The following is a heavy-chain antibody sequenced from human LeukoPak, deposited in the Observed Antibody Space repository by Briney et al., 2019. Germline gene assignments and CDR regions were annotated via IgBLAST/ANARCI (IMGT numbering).Heavy chain of an antibody. V-gene: IGHV3-30*18. CDR2: ISYDGSNK. Sequence: GRSLRLSCAASGFTFSSYGMHWVRQAPGKGLEWVAVISYDGSNKYYADSAKGRFTISRDNSKNTLYLQMNSLRAEDTAVYYCAKHRQKVATKGPFDYWGQGTLVTVSS. J-gene: IGHJ4*02. D-gene: IGHD5-12*01. CDR1: GFTFSSYG. CDR3: AKHRQKVATKGPFDY.